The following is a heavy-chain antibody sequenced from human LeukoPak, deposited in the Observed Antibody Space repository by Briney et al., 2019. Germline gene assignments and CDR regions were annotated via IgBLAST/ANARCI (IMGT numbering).Heavy chain of an antibody. D-gene: IGHD6-6*01. CDR2: ISRSSSYI. J-gene: IGHJ6*03. CDR1: GFTFSSYS. Sequence: GGSLRLSCAASGFTFSSYSMNWVRQAPGKGLEWVSSISRSSSYIYYADSVKGRFTISRDNAKNSLYLQMNSLRAEDTAVYYCAREVGSSSYGPSYYMDVWGKGTTVTVS. V-gene: IGHV3-21*01. CDR3: AREVGSSSYGPSYYMDV.